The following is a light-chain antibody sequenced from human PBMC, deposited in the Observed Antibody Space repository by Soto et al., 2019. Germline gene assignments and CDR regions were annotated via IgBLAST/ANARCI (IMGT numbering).Light chain of an antibody. CDR2: GAS. Sequence: EIVLTQSPGTLSLSPGKRATLSCRASQSISSSYLAWYQQRPGQAPRLLIYGASSRATGIPDRFSGSGSGTEFTLTISRLELEDFAVYYCQQYGSSSWTFGQGTKVEIK. V-gene: IGKV3-20*01. J-gene: IGKJ1*01. CDR1: QSISSSY. CDR3: QQYGSSSWT.